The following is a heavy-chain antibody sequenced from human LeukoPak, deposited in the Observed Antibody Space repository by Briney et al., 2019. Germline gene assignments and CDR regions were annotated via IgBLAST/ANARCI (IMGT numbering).Heavy chain of an antibody. CDR2: ISYDGSNK. Sequence: RRSLRLSCAASGFTFSSYGMHCVRQAPGKGLEWVAVISYDGSNKYYADSVKGGITISRDNSKNTLYLKMNSLRAEDTAVYYCAKDLRSGSYSGDYYYYYSMDVWGQGTTVTVSS. CDR1: GFTFSSYG. CDR3: AKDLRSGSYSGDYYYYYSMDV. J-gene: IGHJ6*02. D-gene: IGHD1-26*01. V-gene: IGHV3-30*18.